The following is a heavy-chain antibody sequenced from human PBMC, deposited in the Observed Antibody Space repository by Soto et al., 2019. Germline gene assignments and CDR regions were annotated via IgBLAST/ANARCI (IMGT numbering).Heavy chain of an antibody. J-gene: IGHJ4*02. CDR1: GFTFNSYW. V-gene: IGHV3-74*01. CDR2: INGDGSTT. Sequence: EVHLVESGGGLVQPGGSLRLSCAASGFTFNSYWIHWVRQAPGEGLVWVSRINGDGSTTNYADSVKGRFASSRDNAKNTLYRQMNSLRAEDTAVYYCARGGSGAFYLDSWGQGTLVTVSS. D-gene: IGHD3-10*01. CDR3: ARGGSGAFYLDS.